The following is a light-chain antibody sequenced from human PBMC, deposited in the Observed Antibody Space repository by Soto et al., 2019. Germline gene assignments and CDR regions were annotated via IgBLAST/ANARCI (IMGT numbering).Light chain of an antibody. V-gene: IGKV1D-13*01. CDR3: QQFNNYPFT. Sequence: GDRVTLTCRASQGISSALAWYQQKSGKAPKLLIYDASNLESGLPSRFSGSGSGTDFTLTISSLQPEDFATYYCQQFNNYPFTFGPGTKVDIK. CDR2: DAS. J-gene: IGKJ3*01. CDR1: QGISSA.